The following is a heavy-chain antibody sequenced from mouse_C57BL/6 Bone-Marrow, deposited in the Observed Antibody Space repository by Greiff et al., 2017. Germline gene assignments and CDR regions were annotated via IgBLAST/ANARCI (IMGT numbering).Heavy chain of an antibody. Sequence: VQLQQPGAELVKPGASVMMSCKASGYTFTSYWITWVKQRPGQGLEWLGDLYPGSGSTNYNEKFKRKAKLTVYTSSITAYMQLSSLTSDDSAVYVCARASDVYYYAMDYWGQGTSVTVS. J-gene: IGHJ4*01. CDR3: ARASDVYYYAMDY. CDR1: GYTFTSYW. D-gene: IGHD2-3*01. CDR2: LYPGSGST. V-gene: IGHV1-55*01.